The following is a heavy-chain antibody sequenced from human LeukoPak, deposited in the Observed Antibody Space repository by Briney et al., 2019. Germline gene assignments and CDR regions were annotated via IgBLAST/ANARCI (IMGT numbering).Heavy chain of an antibody. J-gene: IGHJ4*02. V-gene: IGHV4-34*01. CDR2: INHSGST. D-gene: IGHD2-2*01. CDR1: GGSFSGYY. CDR3: ARGTGGVPAALYYFDY. Sequence: SETLSLTCAVYGGSFSGYYRSWIRQPPGKGLEWIGEINHSGSTNYNPSLKSRVTISVDTSKNQFSLKLGSVTAADTAVYYCARGTGGVPAALYYFDYWGQGTLVTVSS.